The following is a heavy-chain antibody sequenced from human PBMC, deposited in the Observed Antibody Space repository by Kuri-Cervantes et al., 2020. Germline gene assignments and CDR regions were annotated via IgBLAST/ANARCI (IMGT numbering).Heavy chain of an antibody. D-gene: IGHD6-13*01. CDR1: GGTFSSYA. V-gene: IGHV1-2*04. CDR3: ARREYSSSWYSDY. Sequence: ASVKVSCKASGGTFSSYAISWVRQAPGQGLEWMGWINPNSGGTNYAQKFQGWVTMTRDTSISTAYMELSRLRSDDTAVYYCARREYSSSWYSDYWGQGTLVTVSS. CDR2: INPNSGGT. J-gene: IGHJ4*02.